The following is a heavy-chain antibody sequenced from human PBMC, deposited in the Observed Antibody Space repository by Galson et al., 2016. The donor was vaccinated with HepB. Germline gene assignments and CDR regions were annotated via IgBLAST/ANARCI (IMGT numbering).Heavy chain of an antibody. CDR1: GVSISSSSYY. CDR3: ARGSYFYDSSGYATSAEYFQV. J-gene: IGHJ1*01. Sequence: SETLSLTCTVSGVSISSSSYYWGWIRQPPEKGLEWIGSIYYSGSTYYNPSPKSRVTISVDTSKNQFSLKMRSVTAADTAVYYCARGSYFYDSSGYATSAEYFQVWGQGTLVTVS. D-gene: IGHD3-22*01. V-gene: IGHV4-39*07. CDR2: IYYSGST.